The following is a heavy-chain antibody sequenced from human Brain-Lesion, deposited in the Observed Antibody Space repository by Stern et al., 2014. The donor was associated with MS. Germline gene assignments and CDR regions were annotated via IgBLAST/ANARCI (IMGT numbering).Heavy chain of an antibody. CDR2: VYYTGST. V-gene: IGHV4-39*01. Sequence: VQLVESGPGLVKPSETLSLTCTVSGGSITSSSYYWGWIRQPPGRGLEYIGTVYYTGSTFYDPSLKSRVTISVATSQNTVALKLPSVTAADTAVYYCVRPDIMGTIWNWGQGTLVTVSS. CDR3: VRPDIMGTIWN. D-gene: IGHD1-26*01. J-gene: IGHJ4*02. CDR1: GGSITSSSYY.